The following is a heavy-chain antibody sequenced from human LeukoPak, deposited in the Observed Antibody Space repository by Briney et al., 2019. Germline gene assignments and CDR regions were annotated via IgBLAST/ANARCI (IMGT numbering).Heavy chain of an antibody. CDR3: ARRSGSYFHYYYYMDV. D-gene: IGHD3-10*01. CDR2: INHSGST. Sequence: SETLSLTCAVYGGSFSGYYWSWIRQPPGKGLEWIGEINHSGSTNYNPSLKSRVTISVDTSKNQFSLKLSSVTAADTAVYYCARRSGSYFHYYYYMDVWGKGTTVTISS. CDR1: GGSFSGYY. V-gene: IGHV4-34*01. J-gene: IGHJ6*03.